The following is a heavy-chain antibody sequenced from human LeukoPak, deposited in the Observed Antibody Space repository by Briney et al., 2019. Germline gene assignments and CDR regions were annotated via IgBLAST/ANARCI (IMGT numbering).Heavy chain of an antibody. V-gene: IGHV3-53*01. CDR1: GFTVSSNY. Sequence: PGGSLRLSCAASGFTVSSNYMSWVRQAPGKGLGWVSVIYSGGSTYYADSVKGRFTISRDNSKNTLYLQMNSLRAEDTAVYYCATYSGSSRNYYYYYYMDVWGKGTTVTVSS. CDR3: ATYSGSSRNYYYYYYMDV. J-gene: IGHJ6*03. CDR2: IYSGGST. D-gene: IGHD6-6*01.